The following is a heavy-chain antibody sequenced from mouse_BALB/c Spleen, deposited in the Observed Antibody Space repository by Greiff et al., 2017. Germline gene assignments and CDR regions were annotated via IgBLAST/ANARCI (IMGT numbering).Heavy chain of an antibody. J-gene: IGHJ4*01. Sequence: VQLQQPGAELVKPGASVKLSCKASGYTFTSYYMYWVKQRPGQGLEWIGGINPSNGGTIYNQKFKGKATLTVDKSSSTAYMELRSLTSEDTAVYYCARRRPNYYGYVLDYWGQGTSVTVSS. CDR3: ARRRPNYYGYVLDY. CDR1: GYTFTSYY. V-gene: IGHV1-53*01. CDR2: INPSNGGT. D-gene: IGHD1-2*01.